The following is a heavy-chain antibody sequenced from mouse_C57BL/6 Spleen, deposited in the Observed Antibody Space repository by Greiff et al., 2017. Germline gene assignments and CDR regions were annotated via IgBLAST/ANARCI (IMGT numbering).Heavy chain of an antibody. CDR3: ARGGDSAD. V-gene: IGHV1-50*01. J-gene: IGHJ3*01. Sequence: VQLQQPGAELVKPGASVKLSCKASGYTFTSYWMQWVKQRPGQGLEWIGEIDPSDSYTNYNQKFKGKATLTVDTSSSTAYMQLSSLTSEDSAVYYCARGGDSADWGQGTLVTVSA. CDR2: IDPSDSYT. CDR1: GYTFTSYW.